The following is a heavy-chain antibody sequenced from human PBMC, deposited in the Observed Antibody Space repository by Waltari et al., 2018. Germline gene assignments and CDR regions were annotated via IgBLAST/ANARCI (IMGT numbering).Heavy chain of an antibody. V-gene: IGHV3-53*01. CDR1: GFTVSSNY. CDR2: IYSGGST. D-gene: IGHD2-2*01. Sequence: EVQLVESGGGLIQPGGSLRLSCAASGFTVSSNYMSWVRQAPGKGLEWVSVIYSGGSTNYADSVKGRFTISRDNSKNTLYLQMNSLRAEDTAVYYCAREVVVVVPAAILYYGMDVWGQGTTVTVSS. J-gene: IGHJ6*02. CDR3: AREVVVVVPAAILYYGMDV.